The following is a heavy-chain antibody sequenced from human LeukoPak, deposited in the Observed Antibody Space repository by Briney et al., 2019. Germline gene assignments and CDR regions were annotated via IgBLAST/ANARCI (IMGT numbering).Heavy chain of an antibody. D-gene: IGHD2-15*01. J-gene: IGHJ4*02. Sequence: GGSLRLSCAASGFTFSDYYMSWIRQAPGKGLEWVSYISSSGSTICYADSVKGRFTISRDNAKNSLYLQMNSLRAEDTTVYYCARAPATAATIDYWGQGTLVTVSS. CDR3: ARAPATAATIDY. V-gene: IGHV3-11*01. CDR2: ISSSGSTI. CDR1: GFTFSDYY.